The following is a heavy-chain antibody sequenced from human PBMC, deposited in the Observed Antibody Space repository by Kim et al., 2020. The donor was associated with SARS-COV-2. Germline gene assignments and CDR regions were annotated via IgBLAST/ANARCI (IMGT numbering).Heavy chain of an antibody. CDR2: INVGNGQT. CDR1: GYTFTNYG. Sequence: ASVKVSCKASGYTFTNYGMHWVRQAPGQRLEWMGWINVGNGQTKYSQKFQDRVTISRDTSATTAYMDLSRLRSEDTAVYFCARDSSYDYGDYIDYWGQGT. CDR3: ARDSSYDYGDYIDY. J-gene: IGHJ4*02. V-gene: IGHV1-3*01. D-gene: IGHD4-17*01.